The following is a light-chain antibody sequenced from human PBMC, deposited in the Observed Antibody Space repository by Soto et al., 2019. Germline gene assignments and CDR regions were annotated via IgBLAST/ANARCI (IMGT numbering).Light chain of an antibody. J-gene: IGKJ4*01. CDR2: AAS. V-gene: IGKV1-12*01. CDR1: QGISTY. Sequence: DIQMTQSPSSVSASVGDRVTMTCRASQGISTYLAWYQQKPGKAPKLLIFAASSLQSGVPSRFSGSGHGTEVPRDISSLQPEAVSTYYCEQANTLKLPFGGGTKV. CDR3: EQANTLKLP.